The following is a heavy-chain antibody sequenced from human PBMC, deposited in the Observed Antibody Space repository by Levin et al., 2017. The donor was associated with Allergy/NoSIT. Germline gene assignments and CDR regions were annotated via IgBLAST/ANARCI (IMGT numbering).Heavy chain of an antibody. Sequence: SGESLKISCAASGFTFSSYSMNWVRQAPGKGLEWVSYISSSSSTIYYADSVKGRFTISRDNAKNSLYLQMNSLRAEDTAVYYCARGEYSSSWYLFYHIADYWGQGTLVTVSS. CDR3: ARGEYSSSWYLFYHIADY. CDR2: ISSSSSTI. CDR1: GFTFSSYS. V-gene: IGHV3-48*01. J-gene: IGHJ4*02. D-gene: IGHD6-13*01.